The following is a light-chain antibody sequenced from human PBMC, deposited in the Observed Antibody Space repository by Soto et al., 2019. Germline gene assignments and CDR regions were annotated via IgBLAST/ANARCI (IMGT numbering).Light chain of an antibody. J-gene: IGKJ1*01. V-gene: IGKV3-20*01. CDR1: QSVSSSY. Sequence: EIGLTQSPGTLSLSPGERATLSGMASQSVSSSYLAWYQQKPGQAPRLLIYGASSRATGIPDRFSGSGSGTDFTLTISRLEPEDFAVYYCQQYGSSSWTFGQGTKVDI. CDR2: GAS. CDR3: QQYGSSSWT.